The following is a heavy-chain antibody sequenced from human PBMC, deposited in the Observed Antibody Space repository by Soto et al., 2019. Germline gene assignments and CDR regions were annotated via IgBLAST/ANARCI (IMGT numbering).Heavy chain of an antibody. CDR2: INRDGSSI. D-gene: IGHD6-13*01. V-gene: IGHV3-74*01. Sequence: GGSLRLSCASSGCTFSSYWMHWVRQATGKGLVWVSRINRDGSSINYADSARGRVTISRDNAKNTLYLQVNGLRAEDTAVYYCAREIATTGEYYFDYWGQGILVTVSS. J-gene: IGHJ4*02. CDR3: AREIATTGEYYFDY. CDR1: GCTFSSYW.